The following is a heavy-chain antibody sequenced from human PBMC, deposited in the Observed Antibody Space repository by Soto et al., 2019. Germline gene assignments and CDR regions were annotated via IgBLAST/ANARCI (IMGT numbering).Heavy chain of an antibody. CDR2: ISYDGSNK. CDR3: ARDGATSLYDILTGYGAPFFDY. Sequence: QVQLVESGGGVVQPGRSLRLSCAASGFTFSSYAMHWVRQAPGKGLEWVAVISYDGSNKYYADSVKGRFTISRDNSKNTLYLQMNSLRAEDTAVYYCARDGATSLYDILTGYGAPFFDYWGQGTLVTVSS. J-gene: IGHJ4*01. V-gene: IGHV3-30-3*01. D-gene: IGHD3-9*01. CDR1: GFTFSSYA.